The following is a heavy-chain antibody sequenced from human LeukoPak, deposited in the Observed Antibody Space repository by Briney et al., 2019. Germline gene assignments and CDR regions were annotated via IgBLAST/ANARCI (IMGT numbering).Heavy chain of an antibody. J-gene: IGHJ3*02. CDR3: ARDSGDSSGYYFDAFDI. CDR1: GFTFSIYS. Sequence: PGGSLRLSCAASGFTFSIYSMNWVRQAPGKGLEWVSSISSSSSYIYYADSVKGRFTISRDNAKNSLYLQMNSLRAEDTAVYYCARDSGDSSGYYFDAFDIWGQGTMVTVSS. CDR2: ISSSSSYI. V-gene: IGHV3-21*01. D-gene: IGHD3-22*01.